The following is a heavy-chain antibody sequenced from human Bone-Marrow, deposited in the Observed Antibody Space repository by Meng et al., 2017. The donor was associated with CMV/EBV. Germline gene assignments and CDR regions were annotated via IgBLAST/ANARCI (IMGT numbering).Heavy chain of an antibody. Sequence: QVQLQESGPGLVKPSQTLSLACTVSGDSISSGGHSWTWIRQPAGKGLEWIGHIYTSGSTSYNPSLKSRVTISVDTSKNQFSLRLISVAAADTAVYYCAREPCTRGNCVLDYWGQGTLVTVSS. D-gene: IGHD2-8*02. CDR2: IYTSGST. V-gene: IGHV4-61*02. J-gene: IGHJ4*02. CDR1: GDSISSGGHS. CDR3: AREPCTRGNCVLDY.